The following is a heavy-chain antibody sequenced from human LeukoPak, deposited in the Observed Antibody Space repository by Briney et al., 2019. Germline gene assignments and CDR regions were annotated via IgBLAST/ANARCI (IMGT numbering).Heavy chain of an antibody. Sequence: ASVKVSCKASGYTFTSYGISWVRQAPGQGLEWMGWISAYNGNTNYAQKLQGRVTMTTDTSTSTAYMELRSLRSDDTAVYYCARVQVFEYCSSTSCYYYYYYGMDVWGQGTTVTVSS. CDR2: ISAYNGNT. J-gene: IGHJ6*02. CDR3: ARVQVFEYCSSTSCYYYYYYGMDV. V-gene: IGHV1-18*01. D-gene: IGHD2-2*01. CDR1: GYTFTSYG.